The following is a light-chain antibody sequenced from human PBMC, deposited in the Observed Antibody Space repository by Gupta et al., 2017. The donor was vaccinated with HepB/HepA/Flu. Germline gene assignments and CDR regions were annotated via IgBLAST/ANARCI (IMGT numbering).Light chain of an antibody. CDR2: DVF. J-gene: IGLJ2*01. CDR1: SGDVDAYNS. Sequence: QSALTQPRSVSGSPGQSVTISCTGTSGDVDAYNSVSWYRLHPGKPPKLLIYDVFKRPSGVPDRFSGSKSGTTASLTISGLQTEDEADYHCCSYAGSNTVVFGGGTTLTIL. CDR3: CSYAGSNTVV. V-gene: IGLV2-11*01.